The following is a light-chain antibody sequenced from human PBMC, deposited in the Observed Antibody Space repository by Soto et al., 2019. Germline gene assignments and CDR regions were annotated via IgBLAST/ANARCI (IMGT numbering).Light chain of an antibody. CDR1: SSNIGSNA. J-gene: IGLJ3*02. CDR3: AAWNDRPYLCV. CDR2: RDN. Sequence: QSVLTQPPSASGTPGQRVSISCSGSSSNIGSNAVHWYQQFPGTAPRLLIYRDNQRPSGVPDRFSGSKSGTSASLVISGLQSEDEADYYCAAWNDRPYLCVFGGGTKLTVL. V-gene: IGLV1-44*01.